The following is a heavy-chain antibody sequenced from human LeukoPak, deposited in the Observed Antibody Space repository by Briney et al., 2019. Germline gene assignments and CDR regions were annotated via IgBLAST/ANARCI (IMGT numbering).Heavy chain of an antibody. Sequence: SETLSLTCTVSGGSISSYYWSWIRQPAGKGLEGIGRIYTSGSTNYNPSLKSRVTMSVDTSKNQFSLKLSSVTAADTAVYYCARERRWLQYDAFDIWGQGTMVTVSS. CDR2: IYTSGST. D-gene: IGHD5-24*01. CDR3: ARERRWLQYDAFDI. CDR1: GGSISSYY. V-gene: IGHV4-4*07. J-gene: IGHJ3*02.